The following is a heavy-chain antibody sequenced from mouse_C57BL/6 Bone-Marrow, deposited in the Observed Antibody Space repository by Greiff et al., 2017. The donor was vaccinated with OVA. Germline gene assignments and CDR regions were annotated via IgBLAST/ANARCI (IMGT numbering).Heavy chain of an antibody. Sequence: VQLQQPGAELVRPGSSVKLSCKASGYTFTSYWMHWVKQRPIQGLEWIGNIDPSDSETHYNQKFKDKATLTVDKSSSTAYMQLSSLTSEDSAVYYCATTMVTGGYYFDYWGQGTTLTVSS. D-gene: IGHD2-2*01. CDR3: ATTMVTGGYYFDY. J-gene: IGHJ2*01. CDR2: IDPSDSET. V-gene: IGHV1-52*01. CDR1: GYTFTSYW.